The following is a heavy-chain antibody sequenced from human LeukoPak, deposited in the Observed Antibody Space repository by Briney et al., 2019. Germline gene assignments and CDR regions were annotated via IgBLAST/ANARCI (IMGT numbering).Heavy chain of an antibody. CDR2: INPNSGGT. J-gene: IGHJ4*02. CDR1: GYTFTGYY. V-gene: IGHV1-2*02. D-gene: IGHD2-2*01. Sequence: AASVKVSCKASGYTFTGYYMHWVRQAPGLGLEWMGWINPNSGGTNYAQKLQGRVTMTRDTSISTAYMELSRLRSDDTAVYYCASGDIVVVPTLDYWGQGTLVTVSS. CDR3: ASGDIVVVPTLDY.